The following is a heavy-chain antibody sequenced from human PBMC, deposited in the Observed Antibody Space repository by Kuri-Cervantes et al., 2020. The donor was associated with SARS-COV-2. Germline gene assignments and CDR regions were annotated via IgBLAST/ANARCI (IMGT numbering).Heavy chain of an antibody. J-gene: IGHJ4*02. Sequence: GGSLRLSCAASGFTFSSYSMNWVRQAPGKGLEWVSSISSSSSYIYYADSVKGRFTISRDNAKNSLYLQMNSLRAEDTAVYYCAKDYSIRLYSSRWYVDYWGQGTLVTVSS. CDR3: AKDYSIRLYSSRWYVDY. V-gene: IGHV3-21*01. CDR2: ISSSSSYI. D-gene: IGHD6-13*01. CDR1: GFTFSSYS.